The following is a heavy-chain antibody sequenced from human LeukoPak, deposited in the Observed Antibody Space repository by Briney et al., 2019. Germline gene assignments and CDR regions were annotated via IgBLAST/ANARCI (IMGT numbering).Heavy chain of an antibody. D-gene: IGHD3-10*01. CDR3: ARAYYGSGSYWSPGWFDP. CDR2: MNPNSGNT. Sequence: ASVKVSCKASGYTFTTYDINWVRQVTGQGPEWMGWMNPNSGNTGYAQKFQGRVTMTRNTSISTAYMELSSLRSEDTAVYYCARAYYGSGSYWSPGWFDPWGQGTLVTVSS. J-gene: IGHJ5*02. CDR1: GYTFTTYD. V-gene: IGHV1-8*01.